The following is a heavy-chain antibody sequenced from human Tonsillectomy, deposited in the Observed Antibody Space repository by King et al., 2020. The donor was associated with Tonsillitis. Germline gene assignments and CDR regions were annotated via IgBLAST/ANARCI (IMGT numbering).Heavy chain of an antibody. V-gene: IGHV1-69*06. Sequence: VQLVQSGAEVKKPESSVKVSCKTSGGPFINYAISWVRQAPGQGLEWMGGVTPNLRTANYAQRFPDRVTIYAYKSTTTTYMGLRNLRSEDTAMYYCARGTSPRGAFDSWGQGTLVTVSS. D-gene: IGHD3-10*01. CDR1: GGPFINYA. J-gene: IGHJ4*02. CDR2: VTPNLRTA. CDR3: ARGTSPRGAFDS.